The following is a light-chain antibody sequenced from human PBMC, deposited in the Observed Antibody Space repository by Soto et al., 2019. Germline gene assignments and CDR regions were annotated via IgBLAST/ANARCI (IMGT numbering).Light chain of an antibody. CDR2: AAS. J-gene: IGKJ5*01. V-gene: IGKV3-15*01. CDR3: QQYSNWPPAIT. Sequence: EIMMTQSPSTLSGTVGDGVTLSCRASQSVRSNLTWYQQKPGQAPRLLIYAASTMHSGIPARFSGSGSGTDFTLSISSLQPEDFAAYYCQQYSNWPPAITFGQGRILEIK. CDR1: QSVRSN.